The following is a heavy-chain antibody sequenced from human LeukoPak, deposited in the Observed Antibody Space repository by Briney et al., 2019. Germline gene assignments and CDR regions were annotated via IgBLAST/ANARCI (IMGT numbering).Heavy chain of an antibody. V-gene: IGHV4-4*02. D-gene: IGHD3-22*01. CDR1: GGSLNSTNW. J-gene: IGHJ4*02. Sequence: SGTLSLTCAVSGGSLNSTNWWSWVRQSPGKGLEGIGEIYHSGSINYNPSLKSRVTISVDKSKNQFSLKLSSVTAADTAVYYCASGMDYYDSSGHDYWGQGTLVTVSS. CDR3: ASGMDYYDSSGHDY. CDR2: IYHSGSI.